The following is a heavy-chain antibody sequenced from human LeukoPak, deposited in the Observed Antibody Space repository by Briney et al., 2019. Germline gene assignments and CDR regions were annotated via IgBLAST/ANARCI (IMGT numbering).Heavy chain of an antibody. D-gene: IGHD1-26*01. V-gene: IGHV4-34*01. CDR3: ARGRIVGATGGFDY. Sequence: SETLSLTCAVYGGSFSGYYWSWIRQPPGKGLEWIGEINHSGSTNYNPSFKSRVTISVDTSKNQFSLKLSSVTAADTAVYYCARGRIVGATGGFDYWGQGTLVTVSS. CDR2: INHSGST. CDR1: GGSFSGYY. J-gene: IGHJ4*02.